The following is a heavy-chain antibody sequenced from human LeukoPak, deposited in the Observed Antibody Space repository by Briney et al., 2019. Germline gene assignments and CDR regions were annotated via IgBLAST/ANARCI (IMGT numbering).Heavy chain of an antibody. V-gene: IGHV1-2*06. J-gene: IGHJ4*02. Sequence: APVKVSCKASGYTFTGYHIHLVRQAPGQGLEWMGRINPYSGDTNFAQKFQGRVTMTRDTSITTAYMDLSSLTPDDTAVYFCARDQGSLTRSWYTGYWGQGTQVTVSS. CDR2: INPYSGDT. CDR1: GYTFTGYH. D-gene: IGHD6-13*01. CDR3: ARDQGSLTRSWYTGY.